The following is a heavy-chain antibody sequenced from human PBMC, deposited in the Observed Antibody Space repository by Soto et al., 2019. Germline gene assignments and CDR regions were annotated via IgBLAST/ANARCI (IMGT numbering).Heavy chain of an antibody. D-gene: IGHD2-15*01. CDR3: ARDHPYCSGGRCYPYYGIDV. CDR2: ISAYNGNT. J-gene: IGHJ6*02. Sequence: ASVKVSCKASGYTFTSYYIHWMRQAPGQGLEWMGWISAYNGNTNYAQKLQGRVTMTTDTSTSTAYMELRSLRSDDTAVYYCARDHPYCSGGRCYPYYGIDVRGQGTTVTFSS. V-gene: IGHV1-18*04. CDR1: GYTFTSYY.